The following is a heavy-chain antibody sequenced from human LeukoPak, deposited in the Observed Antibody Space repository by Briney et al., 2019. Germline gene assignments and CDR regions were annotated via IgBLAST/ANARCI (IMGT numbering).Heavy chain of an antibody. J-gene: IGHJ3*01. D-gene: IGHD1-7*01. V-gene: IGHV3-9*01. CDR1: GFTFDDYA. Sequence: GGSLRLSCAASGFTFDDYAMHWVRQAPGKGLEWVSGISWNSNSIAYADSVKGRFTISRDNAKNSLYLQMNSLRGEDTALYYCAKDRRELLDASDVWGQGTMVTVSS. CDR3: AKDRRELLDASDV. CDR2: ISWNSNSI.